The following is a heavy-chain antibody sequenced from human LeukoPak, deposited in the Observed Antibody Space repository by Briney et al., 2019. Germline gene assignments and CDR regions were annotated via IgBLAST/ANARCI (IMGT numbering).Heavy chain of an antibody. V-gene: IGHV1-2*02. CDR3: ARGARIVVAGPEGSFDY. J-gene: IGHJ4*02. CDR2: INPNSGGT. D-gene: IGHD6-19*01. CDR1: GYTFTGYY. Sequence: GASVKVSCKASGYTFTGYYIHWVRQAPGPGLEWMGWINPNSGGTNYAQKFQGRVTMTRDTSICTAYMELSRLRSDDTAVYYYARGARIVVAGPEGSFDYWGQGTLVTVSS.